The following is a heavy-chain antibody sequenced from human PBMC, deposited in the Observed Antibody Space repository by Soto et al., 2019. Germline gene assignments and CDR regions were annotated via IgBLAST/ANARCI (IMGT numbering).Heavy chain of an antibody. Sequence: EVQLVESGGGLVQPGGSLRLSCAASEFTVSSYYMNWVRQAPGKGLEWVSVIYSGGSTYYAESAKGRFTISRDISRNMVYLQMNSLRAEETAVYYCAREQWYYMDVWGKGTTVTVSS. V-gene: IGHV3-66*01. J-gene: IGHJ6*03. CDR1: EFTVSSYY. CDR2: IYSGGST. CDR3: AREQWYYMDV. D-gene: IGHD6-19*01.